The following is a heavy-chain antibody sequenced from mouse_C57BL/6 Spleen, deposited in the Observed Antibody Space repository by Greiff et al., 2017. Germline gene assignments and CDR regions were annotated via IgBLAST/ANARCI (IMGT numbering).Heavy chain of an antibody. CDR2: INPYNGGT. V-gene: IGHV1-19*01. D-gene: IGHD2-4*01. J-gene: IGHJ4*01. CDR3: ARQNDYDGYAMDY. CDR1: GYTFTDYY. Sequence: EVQLQESGPVLVKPGASVKMSCKASGYTFTDYYMNWVKQSHGKSLEWIGVINPYNGGTSYNQKFKGKATLTVDKSSSTAYLELNSRTSEDSAVYYCARQNDYDGYAMDYWGQGTSVTVSS.